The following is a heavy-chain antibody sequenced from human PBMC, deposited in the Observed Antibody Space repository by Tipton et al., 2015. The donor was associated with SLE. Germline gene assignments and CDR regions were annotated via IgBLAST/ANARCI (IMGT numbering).Heavy chain of an antibody. J-gene: IGHJ2*01. CDR1: GGSISSGGYY. V-gene: IGHV4-61*08. CDR3: ARGGCTNGVCSYWYFDL. CDR2: IYYSGST. Sequence: TLSLTCTVSGGSISSGGYYWSWIRQHPGKGLEWIGYIYYSGSTNYNPSLKSRVTISVDTPKNQFSLKLRSVTPADTAVYYCARGGCTNGVCSYWYFDLWGRGTLVTVSS. D-gene: IGHD2-8*01.